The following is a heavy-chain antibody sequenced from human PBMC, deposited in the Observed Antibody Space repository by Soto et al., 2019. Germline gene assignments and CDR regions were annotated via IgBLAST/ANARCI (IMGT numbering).Heavy chain of an antibody. Sequence: GGSLRLSCAAPGFTFSNYYMTWVRQAPGKGLEWVAYIAQDGTEIYNVDSVKGRFTISRDNAKNSLYLQMNSLTAEDTALYYFARWSCARDVWGQESSVGVAS. V-gene: IGHV3-7*03. CDR3: ARWSCARDV. CDR2: IAQDGTEI. D-gene: IGHD2-21*01. J-gene: IGHJ6*01. CDR1: GFTFSNYY.